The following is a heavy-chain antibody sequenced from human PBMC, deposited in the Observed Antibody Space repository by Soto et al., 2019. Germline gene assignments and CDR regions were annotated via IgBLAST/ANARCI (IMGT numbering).Heavy chain of an antibody. V-gene: IGHV4-4*07. J-gene: IGHJ3*02. CDR1: VGSISSYY. Sequence: SETLSLTGTVSVGSISSYYWSWIRQPAGKGLEWIGRIYTSGSTNYNPSLKSRVTMSVDTSKNQFSLKLSSVTAADTAVYYCARGFKDIVVVVAANAFDIWGQGTMVTVSS. CDR3: ARGFKDIVVVVAANAFDI. D-gene: IGHD2-15*01. CDR2: IYTSGST.